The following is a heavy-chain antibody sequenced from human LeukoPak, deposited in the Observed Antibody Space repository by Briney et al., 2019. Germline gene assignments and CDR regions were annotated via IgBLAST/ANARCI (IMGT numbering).Heavy chain of an antibody. CDR3: ARGGRSYGYYYYYGMDV. V-gene: IGHV4-34*01. CDR1: GGSFSGYY. CDR2: INHSGST. J-gene: IGHJ6*02. D-gene: IGHD2-21*01. Sequence: SETLSLTCAVYGGSFSGYYWSWIRQAPGKGLEWIGEINHSGSTNYNPSLKSRVTISVDTSKNQFSLKLSSVTAADTAVYYCARGGRSYGYYYYYGMDVWGQGTTVNVSS.